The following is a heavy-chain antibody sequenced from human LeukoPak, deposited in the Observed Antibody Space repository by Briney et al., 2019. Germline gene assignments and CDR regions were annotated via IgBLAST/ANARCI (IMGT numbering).Heavy chain of an antibody. CDR3: ARGDRWLRFDY. CDR2: INHSGST. Sequence: SETLSLTCAVYGGSFSGYYWSWIRQPPGKGLEWIGEINHSGSTNYNPSLKSRVTISVDTFKNQFSLKLSSVTAADTAVYYCARGDRWLRFDYWGQGTLVTVSS. V-gene: IGHV4-34*01. D-gene: IGHD5-12*01. CDR1: GGSFSGYY. J-gene: IGHJ4*02.